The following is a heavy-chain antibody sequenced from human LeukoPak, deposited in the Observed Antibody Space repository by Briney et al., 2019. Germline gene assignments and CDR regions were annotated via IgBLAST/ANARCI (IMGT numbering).Heavy chain of an antibody. CDR1: GGTFSSYA. CDR2: IIPIFGTA. J-gene: IGHJ6*03. Sequence: ASVKVSCKASGGTFSSYAISWVRQALGQGLEWMGGIIPIFGTANYAQKFQGRVTITADESTSTAYMELSSLRSEDTAVYYCARGVSYGSGSWCYYYMDVWGKGTTVTISS. CDR3: ARGVSYGSGSWCYYYMDV. D-gene: IGHD3-10*01. V-gene: IGHV1-69*13.